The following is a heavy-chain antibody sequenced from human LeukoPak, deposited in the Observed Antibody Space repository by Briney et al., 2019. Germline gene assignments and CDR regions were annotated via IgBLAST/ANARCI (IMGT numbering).Heavy chain of an antibody. J-gene: IGHJ6*03. CDR2: ISNDGSNK. CDR1: GFTFTSYA. D-gene: IGHD5-24*01. CDR3: ARDGVVGYRAHYYYMDV. Sequence: PGRSLRLSCVVSGFTFTSYAMHWVRQAPGKGLEWVAVISNDGSNKYYLDSVKGRFIISRDNSKNTLYLQMNSLRAEDTAVFYCARDGVVGYRAHYYYMDVWGKGTTVTVSS. V-gene: IGHV3-30-3*01.